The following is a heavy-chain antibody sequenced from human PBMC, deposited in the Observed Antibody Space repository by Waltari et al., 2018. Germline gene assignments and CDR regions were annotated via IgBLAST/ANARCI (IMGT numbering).Heavy chain of an antibody. D-gene: IGHD3-9*01. CDR2: IIPIFGTA. Sequence: QVQLVQSGAEVKKPGSSVKVSCKASGGTFSRDAISWVLQAAGQGLEWMGGIIPIFGTANYAQKFQGRVTMTADESTSTAYMELSSLRSEDTAVYYCARSSTYDILTGYPHYWGQGTLVTVSS. CDR1: GGTFSRDA. CDR3: ARSSTYDILTGYPHY. V-gene: IGHV1-69*13. J-gene: IGHJ4*02.